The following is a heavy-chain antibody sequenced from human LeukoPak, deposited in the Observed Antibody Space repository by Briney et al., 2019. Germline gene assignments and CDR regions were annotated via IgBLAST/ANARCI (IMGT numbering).Heavy chain of an antibody. CDR2: INHSGST. CDR1: GGSFSGYY. D-gene: IGHD2-15*01. CDR3: ALASGGSCYAY. J-gene: IGHJ4*02. Sequence: SETLSLTCAVYGGSFSGYYWSWIRQPPGKGLEWIEEINHSGSTNYNPSLKSRVTISVDTSKNQFSLKLSSVTAADTAVYYCALASGGSCYAYWGQGTLVTVSS. V-gene: IGHV4-34*01.